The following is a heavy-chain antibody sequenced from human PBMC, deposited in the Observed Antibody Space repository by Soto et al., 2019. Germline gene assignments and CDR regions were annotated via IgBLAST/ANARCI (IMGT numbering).Heavy chain of an antibody. CDR2: IYYRWNT. CDR3: ARLEGLATISYYFDY. Sequence: QLQLQESGPGLVKPSETLSLTCSVSGDSINSDNYYWGWIRQPPGKGLEWIGSIYYRWNTYYNPSHKTRVTISLDKSKSQFSLKLNSVTAADSAVYFCARLEGLATISYYFDYWGQGTLVTVSS. D-gene: IGHD3-9*01. CDR1: GDSINSDNYY. V-gene: IGHV4-39*01. J-gene: IGHJ4*02.